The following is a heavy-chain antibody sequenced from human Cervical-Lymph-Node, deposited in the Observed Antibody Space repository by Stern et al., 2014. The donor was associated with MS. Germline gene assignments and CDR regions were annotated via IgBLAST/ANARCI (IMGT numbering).Heavy chain of an antibody. Sequence: VQLEESGPGLVRPSGTLSLTCAVSGDSISNDNWWSWVRQPPGKGLEWIGEVYHTGSANDDPSLKSRVTISVDKSKNQFSLRLTSMTAADTAVYYCARDQGFQLMNSWGQGTLVIVSS. CDR2: VYHTGSA. CDR3: ARDQGFQLMNS. D-gene: IGHD2-2*01. V-gene: IGHV4-4*02. J-gene: IGHJ4*02. CDR1: GDSISNDNW.